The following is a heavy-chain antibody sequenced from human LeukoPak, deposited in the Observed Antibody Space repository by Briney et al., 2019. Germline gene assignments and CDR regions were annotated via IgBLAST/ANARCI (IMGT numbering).Heavy chain of an antibody. CDR1: GGSISSGSYY. CDR2: IYTSGST. J-gene: IGHJ5*02. Sequence: SETLSLTCTVSGGSISSGSYYWSWIRQPAGKGLEWIGRIYTSGSTNYNPSLKSRVTISVDTSKNQFSLKLSSVTAADTAVYYCARDLDNWNYDWFDPWGQGNLVTVSS. D-gene: IGHD1-7*01. CDR3: ARDLDNWNYDWFDP. V-gene: IGHV4-61*02.